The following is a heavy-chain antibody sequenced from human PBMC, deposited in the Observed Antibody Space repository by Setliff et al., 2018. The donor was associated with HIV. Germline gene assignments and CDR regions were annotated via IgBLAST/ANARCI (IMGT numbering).Heavy chain of an antibody. CDR1: GGSVSSGSYC. V-gene: IGHV4-61*01. CDR2: IYYSGST. CDR3: ARGDYYSYYMDV. Sequence: SETLSLTCTVSGGSVSSGSYCWSWIRQPPGKGLEWTGYIYYSGSTNYNPPLKSRVTITVDTSKNQFSLKLSSVTAADAAVYYCARGDYYSYYMDVWGKGTTVTAP. J-gene: IGHJ6*03.